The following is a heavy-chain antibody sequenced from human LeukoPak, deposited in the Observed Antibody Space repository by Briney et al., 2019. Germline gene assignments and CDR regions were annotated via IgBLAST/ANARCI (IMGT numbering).Heavy chain of an antibody. J-gene: IGHJ4*02. D-gene: IGHD6-19*01. CDR2: LYHSGST. CDR3: TTTPHWLAFDY. Sequence: PSETLSLTCTVSADSISTFSSYYWSWIRQPPGKGLEWIGSLYHSGSTHYNPSLRSRVTISVDMSKNQLSLKLSSVTAADTAVYYCTTTPHWLAFDYWGQGTLVTVSS. CDR1: ADSISTFSSYY. V-gene: IGHV4-61*01.